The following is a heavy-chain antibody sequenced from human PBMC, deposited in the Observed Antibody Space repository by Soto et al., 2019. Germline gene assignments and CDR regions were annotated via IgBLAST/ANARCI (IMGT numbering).Heavy chain of an antibody. D-gene: IGHD3-9*01. Sequence: GGSLRLSCAASGFTFSSYAMSWVRQAPGKGLEWVSAISGSGGSTYYADSVKGRFTISRDNSKNTLYLQMNSLRAEDMVVYYCARGKNSYDILTGYYNDAFDNWGQGTMVTVSS. CDR1: GFTFSSYA. CDR3: ARGKNSYDILTGYYNDAFDN. J-gene: IGHJ3*02. CDR2: ISGSGGST. V-gene: IGHV3-23*01.